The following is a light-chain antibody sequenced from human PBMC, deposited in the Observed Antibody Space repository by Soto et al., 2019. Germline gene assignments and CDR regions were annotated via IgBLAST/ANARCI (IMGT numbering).Light chain of an antibody. V-gene: IGKV3-20*01. CDR1: QSVSVNS. J-gene: IGKJ3*01. CDR3: QQYGGSPLT. Sequence: EIVLTQSPGTLSLSPGERATLSCRASQSVSVNSLAWYQQKGGQAPRLLIYAASTRATGVPDRFSGSRSGTDFALTISRLETEDFAVYYCQQYGGSPLTFGPGTKVDIK. CDR2: AAS.